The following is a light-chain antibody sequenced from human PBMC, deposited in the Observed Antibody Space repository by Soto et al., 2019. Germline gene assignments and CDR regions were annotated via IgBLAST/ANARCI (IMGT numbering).Light chain of an antibody. J-gene: IGKJ3*01. Sequence: EIVVTQSPGTLSLSPGERATLSCRASQSVSSSYLAWYQQKPGQAPRLLIYGASSRVTGIPDRFSGSGSVTYFTLTISRLDPEDFAVYYCQQYGSFGPGTKVDIK. CDR3: QQYGS. CDR1: QSVSSSY. CDR2: GAS. V-gene: IGKV3-20*01.